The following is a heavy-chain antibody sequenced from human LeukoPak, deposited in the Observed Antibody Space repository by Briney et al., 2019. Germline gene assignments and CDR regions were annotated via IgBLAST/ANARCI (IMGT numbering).Heavy chain of an antibody. V-gene: IGHV3-30-3*01. Sequence: GGSLRLSCAASGFTFSSYAMHWVRQAPGKGLEWVAVISYDGSNKYYADSVKGQFTISRDNSKNTLYLQMNSLRAEDTAVYYCAREGVAEAPDAFDIWGQGTMVTVSS. CDR1: GFTFSSYA. D-gene: IGHD6-19*01. J-gene: IGHJ3*02. CDR3: AREGVAEAPDAFDI. CDR2: ISYDGSNK.